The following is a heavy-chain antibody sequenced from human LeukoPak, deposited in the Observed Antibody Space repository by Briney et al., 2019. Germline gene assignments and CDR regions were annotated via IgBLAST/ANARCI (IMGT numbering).Heavy chain of an antibody. CDR1: GGSTNSDF. D-gene: IGHD1-26*01. Sequence: SETLSLTCVVSGGSTNSDFWSWIRQPAGKGLEWIGRVYTNGGTNYNPSLKSRVTISIDTAKNQFSLRVRSVTAADTAIYYCAGGHSGSSAKILYYYYMDVWGKGTTVTVSS. J-gene: IGHJ6*03. CDR2: VYTNGGT. V-gene: IGHV4-4*07. CDR3: AGGHSGSSAKILYYYYMDV.